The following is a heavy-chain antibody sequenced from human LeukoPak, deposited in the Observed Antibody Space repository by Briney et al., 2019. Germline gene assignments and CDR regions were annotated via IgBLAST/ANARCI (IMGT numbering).Heavy chain of an antibody. CDR3: ARDIGWFGELFSWFDP. Sequence: PGRSLRLSCAASGFTFGSYAMHWVRQGPGKGLEWVTFTSYDGKNTHYADSVKGRFTISRDNSKNTLYLQMNSLRAEDTAVYYCARDIGWFGELFSWFDPWGQGTLVTVSS. V-gene: IGHV3-30*04. D-gene: IGHD3-10*01. CDR2: TSYDGKNT. CDR1: GFTFGSYA. J-gene: IGHJ5*02.